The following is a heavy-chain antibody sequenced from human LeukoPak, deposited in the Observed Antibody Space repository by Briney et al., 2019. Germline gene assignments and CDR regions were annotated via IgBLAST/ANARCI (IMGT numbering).Heavy chain of an antibody. CDR2: IYDSGST. CDR3: ARVGPGSYSPIDF. D-gene: IGHD1-26*01. J-gene: IGHJ4*02. CDR1: GGSIRSSYYY. V-gene: IGHV4-39*07. Sequence: PSETLSLTCTVSGGSIRSSYYYWGWIRPPPGKGLEWIGSIYDSGSTYYNPSLKSRVTISVDTSKNQFSLKLNSVTAADTAVYYCARVGPGSYSPIDFWGQGTLVTVSS.